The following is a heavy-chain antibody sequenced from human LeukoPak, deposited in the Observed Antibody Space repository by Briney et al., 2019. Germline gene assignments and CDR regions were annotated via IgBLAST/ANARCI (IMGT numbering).Heavy chain of an antibody. V-gene: IGHV1-18*01. Sequence: ASVTVSCKASGYTFTSYGISWVRQAPGQGLEWMGWISAYNGNTNYAQKLQGRVTMTTDTSTSTAYMELRSLRSDDTAVYYCARGAYNWNPGLRGWFDPWGQGTLVTVSS. CDR3: ARGAYNWNPGLRGWFDP. CDR2: ISAYNGNT. CDR1: GYTFTSYG. D-gene: IGHD1-20*01. J-gene: IGHJ5*02.